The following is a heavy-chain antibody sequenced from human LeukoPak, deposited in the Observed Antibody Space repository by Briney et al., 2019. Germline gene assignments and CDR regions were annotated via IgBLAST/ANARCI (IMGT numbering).Heavy chain of an antibody. CDR2: INPNSGGT. V-gene: IGHV1-2*02. Sequence: ASVKVSCKASGYTFTGYYMHWVRQAPGQGLEWMGWINPNSGGTNYAQKIQGRVTMTRDTSISTAYMELSRLRSDDTAVYYCARDYYDSSGYFLPWGQGTLVTVSS. CDR1: GYTFTGYY. CDR3: ARDYYDSSGYFLP. J-gene: IGHJ5*02. D-gene: IGHD3-22*01.